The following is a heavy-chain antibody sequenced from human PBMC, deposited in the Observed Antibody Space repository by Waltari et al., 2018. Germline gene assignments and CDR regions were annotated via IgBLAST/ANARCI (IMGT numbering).Heavy chain of an antibody. V-gene: IGHV1-18*01. D-gene: IGHD3-3*01. CDR1: GYTFSDFG. CDR2: ISANNGHT. J-gene: IGHJ5*02. CDR3: ARERHRLMEVGYLMALDP. Sequence: QAQLVQSAAELKKPGAPGKVACRASGYTFSDFGISCARQAPGHGLEWIGWISANNGHTNHAQKFQGRLIMTKDTSTTTVYMELNYLTSDDTAVYYCARERHRLMEVGYLMALDPWGQGTLVTVSS.